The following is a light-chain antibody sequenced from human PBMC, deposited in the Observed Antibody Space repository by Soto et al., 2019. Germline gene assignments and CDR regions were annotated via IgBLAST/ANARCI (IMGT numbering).Light chain of an antibody. V-gene: IGLV1-40*01. CDR2: GNS. CDR1: SSNIGAGYD. J-gene: IGLJ3*02. CDR3: QSYDSSLRGWV. Sequence: QSVLTRPPSVSGAPGQRVTVSCTGSSSNIGAGYDVHWYQQLPGTAPKLLIYGNSNRPSGVPDRFSGSKSGTSASLAITGLQPEDEADYYCQSYDSSLRGWVFGGGTKLTVL.